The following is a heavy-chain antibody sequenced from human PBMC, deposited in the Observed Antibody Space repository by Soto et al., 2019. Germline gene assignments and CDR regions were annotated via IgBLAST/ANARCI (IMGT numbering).Heavy chain of an antibody. Sequence: EVHLVESGGGLVQPGGSLRVSCAVSGLTFSSRWMSWVRQAPGKGLEWVANIRQDGSVKYYVESVKGRLTISRDNARSSLDLQMDSLTAEDTAVYYCASLLGDATTFEYWGQGTLITVSS. CDR1: GLTFSSRW. CDR3: ASLLGDATTFEY. J-gene: IGHJ4*02. V-gene: IGHV3-7*01. D-gene: IGHD1-26*01. CDR2: IRQDGSVK.